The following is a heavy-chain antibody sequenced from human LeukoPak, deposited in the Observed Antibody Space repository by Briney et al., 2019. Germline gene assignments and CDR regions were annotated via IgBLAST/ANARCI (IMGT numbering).Heavy chain of an antibody. J-gene: IGHJ5*02. Sequence: SVKVSCKASGGTFSSYAISWVRQAPGQGLEWMGGIIPIFGTANYAQKFQGGVTITADESTSTAYMELSSLRSEDTAVYYCARADRYYDSSGYYEALPWFDPWGQGTLVTVSS. CDR1: GGTFSSYA. V-gene: IGHV1-69*13. CDR3: ARADRYYDSSGYYEALPWFDP. D-gene: IGHD3-22*01. CDR2: IIPIFGTA.